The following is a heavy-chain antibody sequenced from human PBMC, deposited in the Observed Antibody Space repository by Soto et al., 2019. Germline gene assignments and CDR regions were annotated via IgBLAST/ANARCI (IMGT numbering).Heavy chain of an antibody. D-gene: IGHD3-9*01. CDR3: ARRLAHNSPIIADIWFDS. CDR2: IHYSGST. V-gene: IGHV4-59*08. J-gene: IGHJ5*01. Sequence: SETLSLTCTVSGDSISSSFWHWIRQPPEKGLEWIGFIHYSGSTIYNPSLRSRVTISLDASLNQFSLKLSSVAAADTAVYYCARRLAHNSPIIADIWFDSRGQGTLVTVSP. CDR1: GDSISSSF.